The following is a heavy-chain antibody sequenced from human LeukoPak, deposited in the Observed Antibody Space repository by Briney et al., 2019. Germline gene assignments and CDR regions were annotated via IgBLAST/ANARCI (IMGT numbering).Heavy chain of an antibody. D-gene: IGHD6-13*01. Sequence: PGGSLGLSCAASGFTFSDYYMSWIRQAPGKGLEWVSYISSSGSTIYYADSVKGRFTISRDNAKNSLYLQMNSLRAEDTAVYYCARAHSAAGTGYYYGMDVWGQGTTVTVSS. V-gene: IGHV3-11*01. CDR1: GFTFSDYY. CDR2: ISSSGSTI. CDR3: ARAHSAAGTGYYYGMDV. J-gene: IGHJ6*02.